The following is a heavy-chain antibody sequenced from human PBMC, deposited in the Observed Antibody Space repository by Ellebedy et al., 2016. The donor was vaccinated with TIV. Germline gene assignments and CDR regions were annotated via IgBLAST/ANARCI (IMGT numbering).Heavy chain of an antibody. CDR3: ARAVFGGFYTGSVDY. CDR2: INQDGST. V-gene: IGHV4-34*01. D-gene: IGHD3-22*01. Sequence: MPSETLSLTCAVYGGSLSGYYWSWIRQPPGKGLEWLGGINQDGSTNYNPSRKSRITISLDKSKNQFSLNLSSLTAADTAVYYCARAVFGGFYTGSVDYWGQGTLVTVSS. CDR1: GGSLSGYY. J-gene: IGHJ4*02.